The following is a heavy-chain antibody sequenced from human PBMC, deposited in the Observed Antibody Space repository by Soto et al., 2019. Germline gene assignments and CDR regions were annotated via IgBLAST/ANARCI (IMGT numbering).Heavy chain of an antibody. J-gene: IGHJ6*02. CDR3: ASDLVGASDSYGLDV. Sequence: GSLRLSCAASGFTFSNYGMHWVRQAPGKGLDWVAIIWHDGNNKYYADSVRGRFIISXXXXKXXXYXQXXXMXAGDTAVYYCASDLVGASDSYGLDVWGQRTPVTVSS. V-gene: IGHV3-33*01. CDR2: IWHDGNNK. D-gene: IGHD1-26*01. CDR1: GFTFSNYG.